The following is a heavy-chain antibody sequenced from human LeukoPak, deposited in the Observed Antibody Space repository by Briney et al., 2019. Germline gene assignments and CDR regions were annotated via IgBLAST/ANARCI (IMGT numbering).Heavy chain of an antibody. V-gene: IGHV3-7*01. D-gene: IGHD3-3*01. CDR3: ARLGYNVFWGGFGKFTYYWAV. J-gene: IGHJ6*03. CDR1: GFTFITYW. CDR2: IKQDGSEK. Sequence: GGSLRLSCAASGFTFITYWMTWVRQAPGKGLEWVANIKQDGSEKYYVDSVKGRFTLSRDNAKSSLYLQMNSLRAEDTAIYCCARLGYNVFWGGFGKFTYYWAVGEKGPRATV.